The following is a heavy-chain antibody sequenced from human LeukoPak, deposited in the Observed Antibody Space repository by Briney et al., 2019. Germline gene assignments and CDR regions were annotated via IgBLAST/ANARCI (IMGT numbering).Heavy chain of an antibody. V-gene: IGHV3-23*01. D-gene: IGHD2-15*01. CDR3: ARRVVADFGY. CDR1: GFTFSSYA. CDR2: ISDGGDAT. J-gene: IGHJ4*02. Sequence: LPGGSLRLSCAASGFTFSSYAMNWVRQAPGKGLEWVSDISDGGDATSYADAVRGRFTISRDNSKNTLHLQMNTLRAEDTAVYYCARRVVADFGYWGQGTLVTVSS.